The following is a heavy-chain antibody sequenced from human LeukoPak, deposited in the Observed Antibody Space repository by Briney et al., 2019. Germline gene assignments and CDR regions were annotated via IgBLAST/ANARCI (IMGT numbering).Heavy chain of an antibody. Sequence: GASVKVSCKASGYTFTSYDINWVRQATGQGPEWMGWMNPKSGNTDYAQKFQGRVTMTRSTSVSTAYMELSSLRSEDTAVYYCATGSTVATVATPLKYWGQGTLVTVSS. D-gene: IGHD5-12*01. V-gene: IGHV1-8*01. CDR1: GYTFTSYD. CDR3: ATGSTVATVATPLKY. CDR2: MNPKSGNT. J-gene: IGHJ4*02.